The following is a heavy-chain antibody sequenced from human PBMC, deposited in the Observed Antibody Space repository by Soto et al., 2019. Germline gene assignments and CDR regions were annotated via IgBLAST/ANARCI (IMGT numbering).Heavy chain of an antibody. CDR1: GYTFTGYS. CDR3: ARDRVDV. Sequence: QVQLVQSGAEVKKPGASVKVSCKASGYTFTGYSMPWVRPAPGQGRAWMGWINPNSGGTNYAQKFQGRVTMTRDTAISTAYMELSRLRSYDTAVYYCARDRVDVWGQGTTVTVSS. D-gene: IGHD3-10*01. J-gene: IGHJ6*02. CDR2: INPNSGGT. V-gene: IGHV1-2*02.